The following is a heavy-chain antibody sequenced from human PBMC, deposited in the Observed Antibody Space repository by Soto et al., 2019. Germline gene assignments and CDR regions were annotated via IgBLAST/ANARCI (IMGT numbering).Heavy chain of an antibody. CDR2: IYYSGST. Sequence: SETLCLTCTVSGGSISSGGYYWSWIRQHPGKGLEWIGYIYYSGSTYYNPSLKSRVTISVDTSKNQFSLKLSSVIAADTAVYYCARDVRAAASTARTSWFDPWGQGTLVTVSS. V-gene: IGHV4-31*03. CDR3: ARDVRAAASTARTSWFDP. D-gene: IGHD6-13*01. CDR1: GGSISSGGYY. J-gene: IGHJ5*02.